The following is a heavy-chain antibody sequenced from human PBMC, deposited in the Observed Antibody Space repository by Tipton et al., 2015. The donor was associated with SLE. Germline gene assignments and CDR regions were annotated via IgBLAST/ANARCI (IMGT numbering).Heavy chain of an antibody. J-gene: IGHJ5*01. D-gene: IGHD2-2*01. CDR2: THYSGRT. Sequence: TLSLTCAVSGGSISRGGFFWGWIRQHPGKGLEWLGSTHYSGRTYSNPSLESRIIIAVDTSKNQFSLRLTSVTAADSAVYFCAGAPDLPAAYDSWGQGTLVTVSS. CDR3: AGAPDLPAAYDS. CDR1: GGSISRGGFF. V-gene: IGHV4-31*11.